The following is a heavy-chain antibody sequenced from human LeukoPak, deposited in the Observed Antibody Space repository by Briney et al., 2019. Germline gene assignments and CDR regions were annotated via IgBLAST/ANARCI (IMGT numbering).Heavy chain of an antibody. CDR2: INPSGGST. D-gene: IGHD5-24*01. CDR3: ARDRSVEGFDY. J-gene: IGHJ4*02. Sequence: GASVKVCCKASGYTFTIYYMHWVRQAPGQGREWMGIINPSGGSTSYAQKFQGRVNMTRDMSTSTVYMELSSLRSEDTAVYYCARDRSVEGFDYWGQGTLVTVSS. CDR1: GYTFTIYY. V-gene: IGHV1-46*01.